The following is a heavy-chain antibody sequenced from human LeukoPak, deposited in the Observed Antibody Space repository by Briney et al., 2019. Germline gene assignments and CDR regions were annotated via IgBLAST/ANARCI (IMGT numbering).Heavy chain of an antibody. CDR2: IYYSGST. V-gene: IGHV4-30-4*08. D-gene: IGHD3-16*01. CDR3: AREGRERYDYVWGTSDY. Sequence: RPSETLSLTCTVSGGSISSGDYYWSWIRQPPGKGLEWIGYIYYSGSTYYNPSLKSRVTISVDTSKNQFSLKLSSVTAADTAVYYCAREGRERYDYVWGTSDYWGQGTLVTVSS. J-gene: IGHJ4*02. CDR1: GGSISSGDYY.